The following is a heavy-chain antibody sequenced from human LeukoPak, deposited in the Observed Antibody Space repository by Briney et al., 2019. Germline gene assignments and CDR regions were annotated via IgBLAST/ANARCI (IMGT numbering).Heavy chain of an antibody. CDR3: ARKRVMDGMDV. D-gene: IGHD3-16*01. V-gene: IGHV3-11*03. CDR2: ISSSNSNT. CDR1: GFTFSNYY. Sequence: GGSLRLSCAASGFTFSNYYMTWIRQAPGKGLEWVSYISSSNSNTNYADSVKGRFTLSRDNAKNSLYLQMSSLRAEDTAVYYCARKRVMDGMDVWGQGTTVTVSS. J-gene: IGHJ6*02.